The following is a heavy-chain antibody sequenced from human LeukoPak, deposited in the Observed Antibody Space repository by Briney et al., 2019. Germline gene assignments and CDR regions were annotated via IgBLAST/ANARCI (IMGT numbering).Heavy chain of an antibody. CDR1: GYSISSGYY. CDR3: ARELRHNYDILTRDRSRYYFDY. Sequence: KASETLSLTCAVSGYSISSGYYWGWIRQPPGKGLEWIGSIYHSGSTYYNPSLKSRVTISVDTSKNQFSLKLSSVTAADTAVYYCARELRHNYDILTRDRSRYYFDYWGQGTLVTVSS. V-gene: IGHV4-38-2*02. CDR2: IYHSGST. D-gene: IGHD3-9*01. J-gene: IGHJ4*02.